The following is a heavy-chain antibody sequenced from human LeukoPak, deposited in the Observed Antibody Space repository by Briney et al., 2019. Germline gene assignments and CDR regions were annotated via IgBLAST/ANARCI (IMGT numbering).Heavy chain of an antibody. J-gene: IGHJ6*03. V-gene: IGHV5-51*01. CDR3: ARLDGSGSYPYYMDV. Sequence: GESLKISCKGSGYSFTTHWIAWVRQMPGKGLEWVGIIDPSDSDTRYSPSFEGQVTMSADKSISTAYVQWSSLKASDTAMYYCARLDGSGSYPYYMDVWGKGTTVTISS. D-gene: IGHD3-10*01. CDR2: IDPSDSDT. CDR1: GYSFTTHW.